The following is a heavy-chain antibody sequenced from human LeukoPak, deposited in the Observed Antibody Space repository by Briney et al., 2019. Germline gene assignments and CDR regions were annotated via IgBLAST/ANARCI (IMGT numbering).Heavy chain of an antibody. D-gene: IGHD3-10*01. J-gene: IGHJ5*02. CDR1: GFTFSSYA. CDR3: VKDRFPGGSGSPIVFDP. V-gene: IGHV3-64D*09. CDR2: ISSNGGST. Sequence: GGSLRLSCSASGFTFSSYAMHWVRQAPGKGLEYVSAISSNGGSTYYADSVKGRFTISRDHSKNPLYLQMSSLRAEDTAVYYCVKDRFPGGSGSPIVFDPWGQGTLVTVSS.